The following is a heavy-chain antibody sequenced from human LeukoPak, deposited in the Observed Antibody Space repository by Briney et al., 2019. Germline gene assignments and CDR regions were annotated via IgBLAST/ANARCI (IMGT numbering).Heavy chain of an antibody. CDR3: ARDSNYYDSSGNDYYYGMDV. Sequence: SGGSLRLSCAASGFTFSSYGMHWVRQAPGKGLEWVAVIWYDGSNKYYADSVEGRFTISRDNSKNTLYLQMNSLRAEDTAVYYCARDSNYYDSSGNDYYYGMDVWGQGTTVTVSS. D-gene: IGHD3-22*01. J-gene: IGHJ6*02. CDR1: GFTFSSYG. CDR2: IWYDGSNK. V-gene: IGHV3-33*01.